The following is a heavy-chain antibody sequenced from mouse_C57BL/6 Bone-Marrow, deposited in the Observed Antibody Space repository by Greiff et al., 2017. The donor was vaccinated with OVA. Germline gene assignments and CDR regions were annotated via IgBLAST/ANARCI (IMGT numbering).Heavy chain of an antibody. CDR1: GFTFSSYG. J-gene: IGHJ2*01. CDR3: ARHGDYGSFFDY. CDR2: ISSGGSYT. D-gene: IGHD1-1*01. V-gene: IGHV5-6*01. Sequence: EVQRVESGGDLVKPGGSLKLSCAASGFTFSSYGMSWVRQTPDKRLEWVATISSGGSYTYYPDSVKGRFTISRDNAKNTLYLQTSSLKSEDTAMYYCARHGDYGSFFDYWGQGTTLTVSS.